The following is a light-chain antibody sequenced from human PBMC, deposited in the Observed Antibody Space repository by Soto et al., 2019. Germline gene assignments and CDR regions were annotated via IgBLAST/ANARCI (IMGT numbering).Light chain of an antibody. CDR2: DVS. J-gene: IGLJ1*01. V-gene: IGLV2-14*01. Sequence: QAVVTQPASVSGSPGQSITISCTGTSSDVGGYNYVSWYQQHPGKAPKLMIYDVSNRPSGVSNRFSGSKSGNTASLTISGLQAEDEADYYCSSYTSSSTLYVFGPGTKVTVL. CDR3: SSYTSSSTLYV. CDR1: SSDVGGYNY.